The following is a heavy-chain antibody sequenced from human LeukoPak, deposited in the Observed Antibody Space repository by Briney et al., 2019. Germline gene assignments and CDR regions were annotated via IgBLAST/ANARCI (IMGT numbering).Heavy chain of an antibody. V-gene: IGHV4-59*12. CDR3: ARDLKAYGDFYYYYMDV. Sequence: SSETLSLTCTVSGGSISSYYWSWIRQTPGKGLEWIGYIYYSGSTNYNPSLKSRVTISVDTSKNQFSLKLSSVTAADTAVYYCARDLKAYGDFYYYYMDVWGKGTTVTVSS. J-gene: IGHJ6*03. CDR2: IYYSGST. CDR1: GGSISSYY. D-gene: IGHD4-17*01.